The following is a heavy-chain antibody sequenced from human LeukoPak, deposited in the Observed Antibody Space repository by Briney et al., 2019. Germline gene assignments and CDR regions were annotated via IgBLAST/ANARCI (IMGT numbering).Heavy chain of an antibody. CDR3: GRGGATVDTAMVTGYFDY. D-gene: IGHD5-18*01. CDR1: GGSISSYY. CDR2: IYYSGST. J-gene: IGHJ4*02. V-gene: IGHV4-39*07. Sequence: PSETLSLTCTVSGGSISSYYWGWIRQPPGKGLEWIGSIYYSGSTYHNPSLKSRVTISVDTSKNQFSLKLSSVTAADTAVYYCGRGGATVDTAMVTGYFDYWGQGTLVTVSS.